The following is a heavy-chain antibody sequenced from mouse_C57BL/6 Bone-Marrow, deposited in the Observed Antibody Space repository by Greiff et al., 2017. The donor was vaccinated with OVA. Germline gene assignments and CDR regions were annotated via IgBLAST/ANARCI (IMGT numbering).Heavy chain of an antibody. Sequence: VQGVESGAELAKPGASVKLSCKASGYTFTSYWMHWVKQRPGQGLEWIGYINPSSGYTKYNQKFKDKATLTADKSSSTAYMQLSSLTYEDSAVYYCATHYYGLYYAMDYWGQGTSVTVSS. V-gene: IGHV1-7*01. J-gene: IGHJ4*01. D-gene: IGHD1-2*01. CDR2: INPSSGYT. CDR1: GYTFTSYW. CDR3: ATHYYGLYYAMDY.